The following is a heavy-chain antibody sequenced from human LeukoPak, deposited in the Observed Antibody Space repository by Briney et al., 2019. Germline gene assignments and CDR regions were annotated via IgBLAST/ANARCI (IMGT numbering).Heavy chain of an antibody. CDR2: ISYDGSNK. Sequence: GGSLRLSCAASGFTFSSYAMHWVRQAPGKGLEWVAVISYDGSNKYYADSVKGRSTISRDNSKNTLYLQMNSLRAEDTAVYYCARAPRGQLNWFDPWGQGTLVTVSS. D-gene: IGHD1-1*01. J-gene: IGHJ5*02. CDR3: ARAPRGQLNWFDP. V-gene: IGHV3-30-3*01. CDR1: GFTFSSYA.